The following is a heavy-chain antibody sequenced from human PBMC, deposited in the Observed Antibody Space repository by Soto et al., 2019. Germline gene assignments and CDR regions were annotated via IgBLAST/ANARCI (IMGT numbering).Heavy chain of an antibody. Sequence: EVKLVESGGDLVQPGTSLRLSCVASGFTFHEHAMHWVRQAPGKGLEWVSGIFCSSGRTGYADSVKGRFTISIHSAENSLYLQMNSLRTEDTGLYYCVKDIQPGGADVWGQGTTVTVSS. CDR1: GFTFHEHA. CDR3: VKDIQPGGADV. CDR2: IFCSSGRT. V-gene: IGHV3-9*01. J-gene: IGHJ6*02. D-gene: IGHD1-1*01.